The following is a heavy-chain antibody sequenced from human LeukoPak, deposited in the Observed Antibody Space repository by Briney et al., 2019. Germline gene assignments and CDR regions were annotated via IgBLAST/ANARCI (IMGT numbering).Heavy chain of an antibody. CDR2: IYYSGST. Sequence: PSETLSLTCTVSGGSISSYYWTWIRQPPGKGLEWIGSIYYSGSTYYNPSLKSRVTMSLDTSRKQFSLNLTSVTAADTAVYYCARDRSYPWGRGTLVTVSS. V-gene: IGHV4-39*07. CDR3: ARDRSYP. CDR1: GGSISSYY. J-gene: IGHJ5*02.